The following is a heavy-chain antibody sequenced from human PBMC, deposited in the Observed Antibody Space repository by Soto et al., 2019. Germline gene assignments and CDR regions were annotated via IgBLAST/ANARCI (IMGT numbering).Heavy chain of an antibody. CDR1: GLTFSSCV. Sequence: EVQLLESGGGLVQPGGSLRLSCAASGLTFSSCVMSWVRQAPGKGLEWVSAISGSGSDTYYADSVKGRFTISRDNSKNTLYMQMNSLSAEDTAVYYCTSRGDWTWFDPWGQGTLVTVSS. CDR3: TSRGDWTWFDP. V-gene: IGHV3-23*01. D-gene: IGHD2-21*02. J-gene: IGHJ5*02. CDR2: ISGSGSDT.